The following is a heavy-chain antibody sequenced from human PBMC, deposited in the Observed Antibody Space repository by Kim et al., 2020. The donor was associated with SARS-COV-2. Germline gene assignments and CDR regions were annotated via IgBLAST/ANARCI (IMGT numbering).Heavy chain of an antibody. D-gene: IGHD2-2*01. V-gene: IGHV3-30*18. J-gene: IGHJ6*03. CDR3: AKGCSSSTSCYFRYYYYYMDL. CDR1: GSTSRNYA. Sequence: GGSLRLSCAASGSTSRNYAMRWVRQAPGKGLEWVAVILYDGSSKYYADSVKGRFTISRDNSKNTLYLQMNNLRAEDTAVYYCAKGCSSSTSCYFRYYYYYMDLWGRGTTVTVSS. CDR2: ILYDGSSK.